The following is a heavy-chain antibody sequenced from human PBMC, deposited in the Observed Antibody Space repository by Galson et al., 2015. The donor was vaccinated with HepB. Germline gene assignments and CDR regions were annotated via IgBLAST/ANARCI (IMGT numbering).Heavy chain of an antibody. CDR3: ARSPAYYSRGRYHFFYMDV. J-gene: IGHJ6*03. CDR2: IFSDGPT. Sequence: SLRLSCAASGFVVTSNYMSWVRQAPGKGLEWVSIIFSDGPTYYADSVKGRFTISRDKSKNMLYLQMNNLRAEDTAVYYCARSPAYYSRGRYHFFYMDVWGGGTTVTVSS. V-gene: IGHV3-53*01. D-gene: IGHD4-11*01. CDR1: GFVVTSNY.